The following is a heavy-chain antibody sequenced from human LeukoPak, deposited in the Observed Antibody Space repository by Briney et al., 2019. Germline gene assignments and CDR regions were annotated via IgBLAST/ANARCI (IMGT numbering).Heavy chain of an antibody. CDR3: TKDMGLRDGYNFASDY. Sequence: GGSLRLSCAASGFTFSSYSMNWVRQAPGKGLEWVSSISSSSSYIYYADSVKGRFTISRDNAKNSLYLQMNSLRAEDTALYYCTKDMGLRDGYNFASDYWGQGTLVTVSS. CDR2: ISSSSSYI. D-gene: IGHD5-24*01. V-gene: IGHV3-21*04. J-gene: IGHJ4*02. CDR1: GFTFSSYS.